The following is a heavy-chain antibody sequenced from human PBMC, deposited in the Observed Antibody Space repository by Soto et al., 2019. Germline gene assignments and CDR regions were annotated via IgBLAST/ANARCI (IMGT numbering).Heavy chain of an antibody. V-gene: IGHV1-8*01. CDR2: MNPNSGNT. CDR1: GYTFTSYD. J-gene: IGHJ5*02. Sequence: GASVKVSCKASGYTFTSYDINWVRQATGQGLEWMGWMNPNSGNTGYAQKFQGRVTMTRNTSISTAYMELSSLRSEDTAVFYCARVIRDWNYPHRQFDPWGQGTLVTVSS. CDR3: ARVIRDWNYPHRQFDP. D-gene: IGHD1-7*01.